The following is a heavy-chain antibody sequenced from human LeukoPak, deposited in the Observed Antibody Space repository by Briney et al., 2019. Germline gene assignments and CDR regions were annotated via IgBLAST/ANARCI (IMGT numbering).Heavy chain of an antibody. CDR3: ARVGSYGWD. J-gene: IGHJ4*02. Sequence: GGSLRLSCAASGFIFSSYSMNWVRQAPGNGLEWVSYISGTSRYIYDADSMKGRFTISRDNAKNSLYLQMNGLRAEDTAVYFCARVGSYGWDWGQGTLVIVSS. V-gene: IGHV3-21*01. D-gene: IGHD5-18*01. CDR2: ISGTSRYI. CDR1: GFIFSSYS.